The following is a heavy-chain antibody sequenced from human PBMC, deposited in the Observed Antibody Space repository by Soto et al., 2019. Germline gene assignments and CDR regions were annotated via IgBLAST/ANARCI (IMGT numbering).Heavy chain of an antibody. D-gene: IGHD4-17*01. Sequence: SETLSLTCTVSGGSTSSYYWSWIRQPPGKGLEWIGYIYYSGSTNYNPSLKSRVTISVDTSKNQFSLKLSSVTAADTAVYYCARSRTTVTPSGFQHWGQGTLVTVSS. CDR2: IYYSGST. J-gene: IGHJ1*01. CDR1: GGSTSSYY. CDR3: ARSRTTVTPSGFQH. V-gene: IGHV4-59*01.